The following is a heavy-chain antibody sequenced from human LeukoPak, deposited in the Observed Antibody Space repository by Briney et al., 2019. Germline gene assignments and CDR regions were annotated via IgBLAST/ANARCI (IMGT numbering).Heavy chain of an antibody. Sequence: SETLSLTCAVYGGSFSGYYWSWIRQPPGKGLEWIGEINHSGSTNYNPSLKSRVTISVDTSKNQFSLKLSSVTAADTAVYYCARGFRGIAGYWGQGTLVTVSS. CDR2: INHSGST. J-gene: IGHJ4*02. D-gene: IGHD6-13*01. V-gene: IGHV4-34*01. CDR3: ARGFRGIAGY. CDR1: GGSFSGYY.